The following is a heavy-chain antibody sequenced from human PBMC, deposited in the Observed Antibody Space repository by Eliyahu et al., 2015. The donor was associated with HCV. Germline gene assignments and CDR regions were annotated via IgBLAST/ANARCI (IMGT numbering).Heavy chain of an antibody. CDR1: GDXVXSXXAA. Sequence: QVQLQQSGPGLVKPSQTLSXTCPISGDXVXSXXAAWNWIRQSPSRGVEWLGRTYYRSKWYNEYAVSVKSRITINPDTSKNQFSLQLNSVTPEDTAVYYCASGGAVAGTGGFDYWGQGTLVTVSS. V-gene: IGHV6-1*01. CDR3: ASGGAVAGTGGFDY. J-gene: IGHJ4*02. CDR2: TYYRSKWYN. D-gene: IGHD6-19*01.